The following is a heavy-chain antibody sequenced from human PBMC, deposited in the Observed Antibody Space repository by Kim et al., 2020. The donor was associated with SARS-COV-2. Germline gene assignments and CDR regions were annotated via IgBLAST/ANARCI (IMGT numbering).Heavy chain of an antibody. J-gene: IGHJ4*02. CDR3: AKASRSSLYFDY. V-gene: IGHV3-30*02. D-gene: IGHD6-6*01. Sequence: YYADDGEDRLTNSRDNTKNTLYLQMNSLRAEDTAVYYCAKASRSSLYFDYWGQGTLVTVSS.